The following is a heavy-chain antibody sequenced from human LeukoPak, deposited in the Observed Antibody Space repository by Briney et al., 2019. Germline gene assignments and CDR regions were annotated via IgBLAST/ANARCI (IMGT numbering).Heavy chain of an antibody. CDR2: TYYRSKWYK. CDR3: ARGPSYFQH. CDR1: ADSVSSNSAT. J-gene: IGHJ1*01. V-gene: IGHV6-1*01. Sequence: QTLSLTCAISADSVSSNSATWNWIRQSPSRGLEWLGRTYYRSKWYKYYAVSVKGRITINPDTSKNQFSLQLNSVTPEDTAVYYCARGPSYFQHWGQGTLVTVSS.